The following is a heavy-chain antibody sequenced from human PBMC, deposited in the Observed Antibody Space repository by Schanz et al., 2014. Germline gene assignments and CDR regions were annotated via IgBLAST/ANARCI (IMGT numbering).Heavy chain of an antibody. D-gene: IGHD1-26*01. CDR3: ARNRGSGGQNWYFDL. J-gene: IGHJ2*01. Sequence: VQLVDSGGGLVKPGGSLRLSCTASGFPFSDYFMAWIRQPPGRGLEWVIVISGSGGSTYYADSVRGRFTISRDNSKNTLYLQMNSLRADDTAVYYCARNRGSGGQNWYFDLWGRGTLVTVSS. V-gene: IGHV3-23*04. CDR1: GFPFSDYF. CDR2: ISGSGGST.